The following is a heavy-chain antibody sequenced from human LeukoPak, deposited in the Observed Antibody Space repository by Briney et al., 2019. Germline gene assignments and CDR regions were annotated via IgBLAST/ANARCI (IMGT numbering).Heavy chain of an antibody. Sequence: ASVKVSCKASGYSFTSYGISWVRQAPGQGLEWMGWISATDGNTDYPQKLQGRVNMTTDTSTSTAYMELRSLRSDDTAVYYCARYSTVGATSQHFDYWGQGTLVTVSS. CDR2: ISATDGNT. CDR1: GYSFTSYG. V-gene: IGHV1-18*01. J-gene: IGHJ4*02. CDR3: ARYSTVGATSQHFDY. D-gene: IGHD1-26*01.